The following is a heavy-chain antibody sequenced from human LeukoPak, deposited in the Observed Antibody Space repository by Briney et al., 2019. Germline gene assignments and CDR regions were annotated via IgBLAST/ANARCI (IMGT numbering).Heavy chain of an antibody. Sequence: PGGSLRLSCAASGFIFSDYAMHWVRQVPGKGLEWVSLILYDGSDEYYADSVKGRFTISRDNSKHTLYLQMNSLRAEDTAVYYCSKWKAIVLVPAARSPIDYWGQGTLVTVSS. D-gene: IGHD2-2*01. CDR3: SKWKAIVLVPAARSPIDY. CDR1: GFIFSDYA. V-gene: IGHV3-30*04. CDR2: ILYDGSDE. J-gene: IGHJ4*02.